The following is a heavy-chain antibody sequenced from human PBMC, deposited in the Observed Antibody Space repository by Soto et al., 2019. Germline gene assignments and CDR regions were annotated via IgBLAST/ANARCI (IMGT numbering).Heavy chain of an antibody. Sequence: QVQLQESGPGLVKPSEILSLSCSVSGVSTRNHYWTWIRKPPGQGPEWIGCIYYRGTTNYNASFNSRVTISVDTSKHQFSLKLTSVTTADTAVYYCARGGGSPYHDHEFDYWGQGILVTVS. CDR1: GVSTRNHY. D-gene: IGHD2-2*01. J-gene: IGHJ4*02. CDR2: IYYRGTT. V-gene: IGHV4-59*11. CDR3: ARGGGSPYHDHEFDY.